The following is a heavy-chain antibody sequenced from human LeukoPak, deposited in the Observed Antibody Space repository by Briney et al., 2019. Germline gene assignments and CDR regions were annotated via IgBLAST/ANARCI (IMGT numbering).Heavy chain of an antibody. Sequence: GASVTVSCKASGYTFTSYYMHWVRQAPGQGLEWMGIINPSGGSTSYAQKFQGRVTMTRDTSTSTVYMELSSLRSEDTAVYYCARDQSLVGGYYTEDAFDIWGQGTMVTVSS. CDR2: INPSGGST. CDR3: ARDQSLVGGYYTEDAFDI. J-gene: IGHJ3*02. V-gene: IGHV1-46*01. CDR1: GYTFTSYY. D-gene: IGHD3-3*01.